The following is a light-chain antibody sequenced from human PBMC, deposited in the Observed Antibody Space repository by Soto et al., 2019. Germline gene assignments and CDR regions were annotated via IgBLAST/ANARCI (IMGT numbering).Light chain of an antibody. J-gene: IGKJ1*01. V-gene: IGKV1-5*01. CDR2: DAS. CDR1: QIISRW. Sequence: DIQMTQSPSTLSTSVGDRVSITCRASQIISRWLAWYQQKPGKAPKLLIYDASSLESGVPSRFSGSGSGTEFTLTISSLQPYDFATYYCQQYNTYSTCGQGTKVEI. CDR3: QQYNTYST.